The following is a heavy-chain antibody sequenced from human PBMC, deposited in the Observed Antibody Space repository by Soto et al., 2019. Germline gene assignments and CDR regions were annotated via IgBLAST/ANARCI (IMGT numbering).Heavy chain of an antibody. CDR1: GYSVSSNSAA. CDR3: ARDQGSRGAEYFQH. D-gene: IGHD3-10*01. V-gene: IGHV6-1*01. CDR2: TYYRSKWYN. Sequence: SHTLSLTCAISGYSVSSNSAAWNWIRQSPSRGLEWLGRTYYRSKWYNDYAVSVKSRITINPDTSKNQFSLQLNSVTPEDTAVYYCARDQGSRGAEYFQHWGQGTLVTVSS. J-gene: IGHJ1*01.